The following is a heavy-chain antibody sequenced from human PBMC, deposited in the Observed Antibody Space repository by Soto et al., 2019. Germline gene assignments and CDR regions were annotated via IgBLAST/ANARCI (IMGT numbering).Heavy chain of an antibody. V-gene: IGHV3-33*01. D-gene: IGHD2-15*01. CDR2: IWYDGSNK. CDR1: GFTFSSYG. Sequence: PGVSLRLSCAASGFTFSSYGMHWVRQAPGKGLEWVAVIWYDGSNKYYADPVKGRFTISRDNSKNTLYLQMNSLRAEDTAVYYCARDQYVVVVAATSFGVDYGMDVWGQGTTVTVSS. CDR3: ARDQYVVVVAATSFGVDYGMDV. J-gene: IGHJ6*02.